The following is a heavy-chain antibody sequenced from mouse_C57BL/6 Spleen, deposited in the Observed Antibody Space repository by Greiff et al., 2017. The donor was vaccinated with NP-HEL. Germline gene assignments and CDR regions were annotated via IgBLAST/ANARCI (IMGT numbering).Heavy chain of an antibody. D-gene: IGHD1-1*01. Sequence: QVTLKESGPGILQSSQTLSLTCSFSGFSLSTSGMGVSWIRQPSGKGLEWLAHIYWDDDKRYNPSLKSRLTISKDTSRNQVFLKITSVDTADTATYYCARSPYYGSSFLFAYWGQGTLVTVSA. CDR3: ARSPYYGSSFLFAY. V-gene: IGHV8-12*01. J-gene: IGHJ3*01. CDR2: IYWDDDK. CDR1: GFSLSTSGMG.